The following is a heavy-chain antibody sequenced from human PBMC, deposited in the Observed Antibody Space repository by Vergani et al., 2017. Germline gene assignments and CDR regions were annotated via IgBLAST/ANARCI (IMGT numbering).Heavy chain of an antibody. CDR2: IWYDGSNK. J-gene: IGHJ4*02. V-gene: IGHV3-33*01. Sequence: QVQLVESGGGVVQPGRSLRLSCAASGFTFSSYGMHWVRQAPGKGLEWVAVIWYDGSNKYYADSGKGRFTISRDNAKNSLYLQMNSLRAEDTAVYYCARDFYGVGFDYWGQGTLVTVSS. D-gene: IGHD1-26*01. CDR1: GFTFSSYG. CDR3: ARDFYGVGFDY.